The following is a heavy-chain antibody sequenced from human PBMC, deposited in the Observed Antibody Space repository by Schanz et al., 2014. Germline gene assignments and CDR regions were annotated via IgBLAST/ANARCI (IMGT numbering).Heavy chain of an antibody. CDR2: INSVGSNT. CDR1: GFTFSSHW. Sequence: EVHLLESGGGLVPPGGSLRLSCAASGFTFSSHWMHWVRQDPGKGLVWVARINSVGSNTDYADSVTGRFTISRDNAKNTLYLQMNTLRAEDTAVYYCARDHTTESYYSAGPPIDYWGQGTLLTVSS. V-gene: IGHV3-74*02. D-gene: IGHD1-26*01. J-gene: IGHJ4*02. CDR3: ARDHTTESYYSAGPPIDY.